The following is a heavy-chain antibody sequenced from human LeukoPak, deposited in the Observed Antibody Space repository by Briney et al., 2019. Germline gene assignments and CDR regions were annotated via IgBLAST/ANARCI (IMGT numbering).Heavy chain of an antibody. J-gene: IGHJ4*02. CDR1: GFTFSSYG. Sequence: GGSLRLSCAASGFTFSSYGMHWVRQAPGKGLEWVAVISYDGSNKYYADSVKGRFTISRDNSKNTLYLQMNSLRAEDTAVYYCAKCGYDYVWGSYRPTSFDYWGQGTLVTVSS. CDR3: AKCGYDYVWGSYRPTSFDY. V-gene: IGHV3-30*18. CDR2: ISYDGSNK. D-gene: IGHD3-16*02.